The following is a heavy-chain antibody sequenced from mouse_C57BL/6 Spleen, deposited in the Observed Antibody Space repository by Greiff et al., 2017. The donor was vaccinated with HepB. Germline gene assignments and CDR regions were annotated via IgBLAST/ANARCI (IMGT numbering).Heavy chain of an antibody. D-gene: IGHD3-2*02. V-gene: IGHV1-42*01. Sequence: VQLQQSGPELVKPGASVKISCKASGYSFTGYYMNWVKQSPEKSLEWIGEINPSTGGTTYNQKFKAKATLTVDKSSSTAYMQLKSLTSEDSAVYYCARSRAGTFRDGKECWGQGTSVTVSS. J-gene: IGHJ4*01. CDR3: ARSRAGTFRDGKEC. CDR1: GYSFTGYY. CDR2: INPSTGGT.